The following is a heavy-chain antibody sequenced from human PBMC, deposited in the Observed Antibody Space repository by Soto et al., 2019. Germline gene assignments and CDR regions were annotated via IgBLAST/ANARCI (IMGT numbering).Heavy chain of an antibody. J-gene: IGHJ3*02. CDR1: GGTFSSYA. D-gene: IGHD3-22*01. V-gene: IGHV1-69*06. CDR2: IIPIFGTA. Sequence: SVKVSCKASGGTFSSYAISWVRQAPGQGLEWMGGIIPIFGTANYAQKFQGRVTITADKSTSTAYMELSSLRSEDTAVYYCARVLTYYYDSSGYYHAFDIWGQGTMVTVSS. CDR3: ARVLTYYYDSSGYYHAFDI.